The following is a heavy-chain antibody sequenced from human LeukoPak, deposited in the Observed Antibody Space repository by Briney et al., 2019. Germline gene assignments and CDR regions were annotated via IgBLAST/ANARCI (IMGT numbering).Heavy chain of an antibody. D-gene: IGHD3-9*01. J-gene: IGHJ5*02. CDR1: GGSISSGGYY. V-gene: IGHV4-39*07. Sequence: SQTLSLTCTVSGGSISSGGYYWSWIRQPPGKGLEWIGGINHSGSTNYNPSLKSRVTISVDTSKNQFSLKLSSVTAADTAVYYCARAGVLRYFDWFHGNWFDPWGQGTLVTVSS. CDR3: ARAGVLRYFDWFHGNWFDP. CDR2: INHSGST.